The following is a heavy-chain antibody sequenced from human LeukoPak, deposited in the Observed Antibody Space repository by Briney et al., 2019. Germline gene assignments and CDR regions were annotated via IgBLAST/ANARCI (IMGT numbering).Heavy chain of an antibody. D-gene: IGHD5-24*01. J-gene: IGHJ4*02. V-gene: IGHV4-61*02. Sequence: ASETLSLTCTVSGGSISSGSYYWSWIRQPAGKGLEWIGRIYTSGSTNYNPSLKSRVTISVDTSKNQFSLKLCSVTAADTAVYYCARVEMATYFDYWGQGTLVTVSS. CDR3: ARVEMATYFDY. CDR2: IYTSGST. CDR1: GGSISSGSYY.